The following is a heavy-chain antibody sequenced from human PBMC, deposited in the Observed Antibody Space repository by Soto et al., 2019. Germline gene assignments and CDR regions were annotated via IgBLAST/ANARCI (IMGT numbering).Heavy chain of an antibody. D-gene: IGHD6-19*01. V-gene: IGHV4-39*07. CDR1: GYSITAGGYY. CDR3: ARMYSSGSGWFHP. Sequence: AETLSLTCFVSGYSITAGGYYWSWIRHHPGKGLEWIGSFYSSGSIIYNPSLRSRVSISGDTSSNQFSMSLTSVTAADTARYYCARMYSSGSGWFHPWGQGTLVTVS. CDR2: FYSSGSI. J-gene: IGHJ5*02.